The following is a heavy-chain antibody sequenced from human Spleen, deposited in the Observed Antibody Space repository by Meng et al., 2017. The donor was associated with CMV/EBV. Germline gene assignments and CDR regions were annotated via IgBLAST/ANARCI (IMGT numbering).Heavy chain of an antibody. CDR2: ISTSGDYI. CDR1: GFTLNNYG. V-gene: IGHV3-21*01. D-gene: IGHD1-7*01. Sequence: GGSLRLSCAASGFTLNNYGIYWIRQPPGKGLEWVSSISTSGDYIYYAASVKGRFTVSRDNAKSSLYLQMNSLRAEDTAVYYCARDMHWNFFPTLFDHWGHGTLVTVSS. CDR3: ARDMHWNFFPTLFDH. J-gene: IGHJ4*03.